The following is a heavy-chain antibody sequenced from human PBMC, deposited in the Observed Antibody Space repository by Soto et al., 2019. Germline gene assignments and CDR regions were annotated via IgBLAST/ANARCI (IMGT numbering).Heavy chain of an antibody. Sequence: GGSLRLSCAASGFTFSNYGMHWVRQAPGKGLEWVAVISYDGNNKYYADSVKGRFTISRDNSKNTLFLQMNSLRAEDTAVYYCAHVFCLGGGDCFSPGLVVWGQGTTVTVSS. V-gene: IGHV3-30*03. CDR2: ISYDGNNK. CDR3: AHVFCLGGGDCFSPGLVV. D-gene: IGHD2-21*02. J-gene: IGHJ6*02. CDR1: GFTFSNYG.